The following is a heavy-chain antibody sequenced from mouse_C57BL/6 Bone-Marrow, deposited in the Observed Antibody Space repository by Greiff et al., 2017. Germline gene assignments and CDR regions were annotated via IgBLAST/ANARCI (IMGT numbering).Heavy chain of an antibody. D-gene: IGHD1-1*01. J-gene: IGHJ1*03. V-gene: IGHV5-16*01. Sequence: EVQLVESEGGLVQPGSSMKLSCTASGFTFSDYYMAWVRQVPEKGLEWVANINYDGSSTYYLDSLKSRFIISRDNAKNILYLQMSSLKSEDTATYYCARDRDPYYGSSYWYFDVWGTGTTVTVSS. CDR3: ARDRDPYYGSSYWYFDV. CDR1: GFTFSDYY. CDR2: INYDGSST.